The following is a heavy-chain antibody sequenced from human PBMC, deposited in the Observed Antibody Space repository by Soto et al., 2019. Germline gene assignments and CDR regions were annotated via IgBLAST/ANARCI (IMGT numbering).Heavy chain of an antibody. V-gene: IGHV1-8*01. CDR3: TKSGRAKDN. CDR2: MNPSSDKT. Sequence: XPGKVCCEAPVYTITCLDINWVRQAPGQGLEWMGWMNPSSDKTGYTQKFQGRVTMTRDTSTSTAYMALNSLRSDHTAGYYCTKSGRAKDNWHPGTLDTVSS. J-gene: IGHJ4*01. CDR1: VYTITCLD.